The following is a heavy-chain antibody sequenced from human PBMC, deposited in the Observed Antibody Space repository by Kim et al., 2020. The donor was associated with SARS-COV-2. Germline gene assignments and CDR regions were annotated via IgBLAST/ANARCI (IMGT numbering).Heavy chain of an antibody. CDR1: GGTFSSYT. D-gene: IGHD2-21*02. CDR3: ASARRVQMTTIYYYYGMDV. Sequence: SVKVSCKASGGTFSSYTISWVRQAPGQGLEWMGRIIPILGIANYAQKFQGRVTITADKSTSTAYMELSSLRSEDTAVYYCASARRVQMTTIYYYYGMDVWGQGTTVTVSS. CDR2: IIPILGIA. V-gene: IGHV1-69*02. J-gene: IGHJ6*02.